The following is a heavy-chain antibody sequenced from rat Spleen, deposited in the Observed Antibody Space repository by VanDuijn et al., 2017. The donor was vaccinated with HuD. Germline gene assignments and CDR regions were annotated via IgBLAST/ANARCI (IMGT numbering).Heavy chain of an antibody. D-gene: IGHD1-5*01. CDR2: MWRSGST. V-gene: IGHV2-45*01. CDR3: AREGIGTTTDY. Sequence: QVQLMESGPGLVQPSETLSLTCTVSGFSLTSYSVHWVRQPPGKGLEWMGVMWRSGSTEYNSALKSRLSISRDTSKNHIFLKMNSLQTEDTATYYCAREGIGTTTDYWGQGVMVTVSS. CDR1: GFSLTSYS. J-gene: IGHJ2*01.